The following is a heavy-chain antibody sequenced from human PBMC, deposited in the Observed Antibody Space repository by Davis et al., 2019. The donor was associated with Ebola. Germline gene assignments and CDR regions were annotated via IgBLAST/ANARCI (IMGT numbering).Heavy chain of an antibody. CDR1: GFTFSSYA. V-gene: IGHV3-30-3*01. CDR3: ARGTTVNWDNWFDP. CDR2: ISYDGSNK. Sequence: PGGSLRLSCAASGFTFSSYAMHWVRQAPGKGLEWVAVISYDGSNKYYADSVKGRFTISRDNSKNTLYLQMNSLRAEDTAVYYCARGTTVNWDNWFDPWGQGTLVTVSS. J-gene: IGHJ5*02. D-gene: IGHD4-17*01.